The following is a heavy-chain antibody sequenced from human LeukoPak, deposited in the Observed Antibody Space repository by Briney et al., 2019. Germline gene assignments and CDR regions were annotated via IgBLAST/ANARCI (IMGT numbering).Heavy chain of an antibody. CDR2: IYYTGST. CDR1: GGSVSSDSSH. Sequence: PSETLSLTCTVSGGSVSSDSSHWSWIRQPPGKGLEWIGHIYYTGSTNYNPSLKGRVTISLDTSKNHFSLKLSSVTAADTAVYYCAYDDYWGQGTLVTVSS. J-gene: IGHJ4*02. D-gene: IGHD3-3*01. CDR3: AYDDY. V-gene: IGHV4-61*03.